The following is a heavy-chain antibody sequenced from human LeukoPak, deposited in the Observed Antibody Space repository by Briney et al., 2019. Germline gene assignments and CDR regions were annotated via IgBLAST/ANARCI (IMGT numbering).Heavy chain of an antibody. D-gene: IGHD6-19*01. J-gene: IGHJ4*02. CDR1: GFTFSDYS. CDR3: ARVSTTVAGSDYLDY. CDR2: IRKRPNSYTT. V-gene: IGHV3-72*01. Sequence: GGSLRLSCAASGFTFSDYSMNWVRQAPGKGLEWVGRIRKRPNSYTTEYAASVQGRFAISRDDSKNSLYLQMNSLKTEDTAVYYCARVSTTVAGSDYLDYWGQGTQVTISS.